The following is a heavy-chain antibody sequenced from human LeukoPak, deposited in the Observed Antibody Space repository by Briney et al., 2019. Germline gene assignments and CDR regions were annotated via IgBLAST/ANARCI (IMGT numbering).Heavy chain of an antibody. CDR3: AKDLGVAANY. CDR2: IWYDGSNK. V-gene: IGHV3-33*06. J-gene: IGHJ4*02. Sequence: GRSLRLSCAASGFTFSSYGMHWVRQAPGKGLEWVAVIWYDGSNKYFADSVKGRFTISRDNSKNTLYLQMNSLRAEDTAVYYCAKDLGVAANYWGQGTLVTVSS. D-gene: IGHD6-13*01. CDR1: GFTFSSYG.